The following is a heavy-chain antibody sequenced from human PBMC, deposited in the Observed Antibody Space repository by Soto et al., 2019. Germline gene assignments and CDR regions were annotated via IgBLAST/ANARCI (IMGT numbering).Heavy chain of an antibody. CDR1: GYTFTTYY. J-gene: IGHJ5*02. V-gene: IGHV1-46*01. CDR2: INPTAGRA. Sequence: VQLVQSGGEVKKPGASVKVSGKTSGYTFTTYYIHLMRQAPGQGLEWTGIINPTAGRATYAQRIKCRGTMHRDPSTAMVSMQVTSLSSEDTAVYFCVRDRVWFDPLGQGTLVTVSS. CDR3: VRDRVWFDP.